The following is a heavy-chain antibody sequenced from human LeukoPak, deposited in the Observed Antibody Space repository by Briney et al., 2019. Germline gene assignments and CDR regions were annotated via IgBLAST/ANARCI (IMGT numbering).Heavy chain of an antibody. V-gene: IGHV4-4*09. Sequence: SETLSLTCTVSGGSTSSYYWSWIRQPPGKGLEWIGYIYTSGSTNYNPSLKSRVTISVDTSKNQFSLKLSSVTAADTAVYYCARMEGAGYFDYWGQGTLVTVSS. CDR1: GGSTSSYY. D-gene: IGHD3-3*01. J-gene: IGHJ4*02. CDR3: ARMEGAGYFDY. CDR2: IYTSGST.